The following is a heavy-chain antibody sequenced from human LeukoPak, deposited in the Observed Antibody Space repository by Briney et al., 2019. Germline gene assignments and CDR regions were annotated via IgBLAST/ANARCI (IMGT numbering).Heavy chain of an antibody. CDR3: ARERSGWPRGAFDI. CDR1: GGSISSYY. Sequence: SETLSLTCTVSGGSISSYYWSWIGQPQGKGLEWIGYIYYSGSTNYNPSLKSRVTISVDTSKNQFSLKLSSVTAADTAVYYCARERSGWPRGAFDIWGQGTMVTVSS. J-gene: IGHJ3*02. D-gene: IGHD6-19*01. CDR2: IYYSGST. V-gene: IGHV4-59*01.